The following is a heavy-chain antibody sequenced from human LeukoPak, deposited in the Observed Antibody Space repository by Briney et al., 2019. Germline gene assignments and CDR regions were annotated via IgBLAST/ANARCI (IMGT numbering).Heavy chain of an antibody. J-gene: IGHJ4*02. V-gene: IGHV3-48*02. Sequence: GGSLRLSCAGSGFTFSSSSLSWVRQAPGKGLEWISYIDRTSDTIYYADSVRGRFTISRDNAEHSLYLQMNSLRDEDTAVYYCARERRPYYDFWSGYSREEYYFDYWGQGTLVTVSS. CDR1: GFTFSSSS. D-gene: IGHD3-3*01. CDR2: IDRTSDTI. CDR3: ARERRPYYDFWSGYSREEYYFDY.